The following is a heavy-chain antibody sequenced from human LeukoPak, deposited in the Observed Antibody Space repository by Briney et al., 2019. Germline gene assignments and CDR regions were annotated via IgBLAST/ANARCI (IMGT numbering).Heavy chain of an antibody. CDR3: ATSAGDYRAGHYYYMGV. CDR1: GYTFTGYY. CDR2: IYPNTAGT. D-gene: IGHD4-11*01. J-gene: IGHJ6*03. Sequence: ASVKVSCKASGYTFTGYYFHWVRQAPGQGLEWMGWIYPNTAGTNYAQKFLGGVTLTWDTSISTAYMELNRLTSDDTAVYYCATSAGDYRAGHYYYMGVWGKGTSVTVSS. V-gene: IGHV1-2*02.